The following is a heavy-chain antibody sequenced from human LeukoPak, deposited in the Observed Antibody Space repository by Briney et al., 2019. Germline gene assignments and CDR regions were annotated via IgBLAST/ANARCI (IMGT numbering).Heavy chain of an antibody. D-gene: IGHD5-12*01. CDR1: GYTFTGYY. CDR2: INPNSGGT. Sequence: ASVKVSCKASGYTFTGYYMHWVRQAPGQGLEWMGWINPNSGGTNYAQKFQGRVTMTRDTSISTAYMELSRLRSDDTAVYYCARDPPHIVATPPGIDYWGQGTLVTVSS. V-gene: IGHV1-2*02. CDR3: ARDPPHIVATPPGIDY. J-gene: IGHJ4*02.